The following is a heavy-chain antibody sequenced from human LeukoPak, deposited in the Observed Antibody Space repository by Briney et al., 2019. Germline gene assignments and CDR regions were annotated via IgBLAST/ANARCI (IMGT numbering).Heavy chain of an antibody. J-gene: IGHJ1*01. CDR1: GGTFSSYA. CDR2: IIPIFGIA. V-gene: IGHV1-69*04. CDR3: AKETTYYYDSSGFLGFQH. D-gene: IGHD3-22*01. Sequence: GASVKVSCKASGGTFSSYAISWVRQAPGQGLEWMGRIIPIFGIANYAQKFQGRVTITADKSTSTAYMELSSLRSEDTAVYYCAKETTYYYDSSGFLGFQHWGQGTLVTASS.